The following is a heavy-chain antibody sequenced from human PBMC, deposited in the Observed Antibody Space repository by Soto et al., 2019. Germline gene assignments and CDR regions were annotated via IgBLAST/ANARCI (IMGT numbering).Heavy chain of an antibody. CDR2: IYYSGST. D-gene: IGHD3-3*01. Sequence: PSETLSLTCTVSGGSISSYYWSWIRQPPGKGLEWIGYIYYSGSTNYNPSLKSRVTISVDTSKNQFSLKLGSVTAADTAVYYCARVAYYDFWSGSKRYYYMDVWGKGTTVTVSS. CDR3: ARVAYYDFWSGSKRYYYMDV. CDR1: GGSISSYY. J-gene: IGHJ6*03. V-gene: IGHV4-59*01.